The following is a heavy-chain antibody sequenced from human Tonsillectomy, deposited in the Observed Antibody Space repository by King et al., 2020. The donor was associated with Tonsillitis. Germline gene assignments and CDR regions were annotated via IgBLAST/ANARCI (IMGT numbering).Heavy chain of an antibody. CDR1: GGSISGYF. J-gene: IGHJ3*02. CDR2: IYSSGLT. V-gene: IGHV4-59*08. Sequence: QLQESGPGLVKPSETLSLTCTVSGGSISGYFWSWIRQPQEKGLEWVAYIYSSGLTNYNPSLKSRVTISIDTSKNQFSLKLSSVTAADTAVYYCARYYCSGGICYAFDIWGQGTMVTVSS. D-gene: IGHD2-15*01. CDR3: ARYYCSGGICYAFDI.